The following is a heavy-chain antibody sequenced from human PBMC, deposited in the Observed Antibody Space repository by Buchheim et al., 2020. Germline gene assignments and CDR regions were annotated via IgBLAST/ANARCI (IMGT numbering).Heavy chain of an antibody. CDR2: IKQDGSEK. J-gene: IGHJ6*02. CDR1: GFTFSSYW. D-gene: IGHD1-20*01. Sequence: EVQLVESGGGLVQPGGSLRLSCAASGFTFSSYWMRWVRQAPGKGLEWVANIKQDGSEKYYVDSVKGRFTISRDNAKNSLYLQMNSLRAEDTAVYYCARDRITGTTLGFGMDVWGQGTT. V-gene: IGHV3-7*01. CDR3: ARDRITGTTLGFGMDV.